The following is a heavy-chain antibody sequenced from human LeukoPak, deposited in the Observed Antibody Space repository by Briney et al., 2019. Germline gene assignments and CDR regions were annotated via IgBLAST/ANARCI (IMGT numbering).Heavy chain of an antibody. CDR2: ISSRGAYI. J-gene: IGHJ4*02. CDR3: ARDLNWSGDY. Sequence: GGSLRLSCAASGFTFSTYSMNWVRQAPGKGLEWVSSISSRGAYIYYADSVKGRFTLSRDNAKNSLYLQMNSLRAEDTAVYYCARDLNWSGDYLGQGTQVTVSS. CDR1: GFTFSTYS. V-gene: IGHV3-21*01. D-gene: IGHD1-1*01.